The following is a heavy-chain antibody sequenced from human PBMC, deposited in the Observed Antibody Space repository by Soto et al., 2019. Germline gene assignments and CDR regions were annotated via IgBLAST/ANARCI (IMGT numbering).Heavy chain of an antibody. J-gene: IGHJ5*02. D-gene: IGHD3-3*01. V-gene: IGHV1-18*04. CDR1: GYTFTSYG. CDR2: ISAYNGNT. CDR3: ARGYYDFWSGKPNGWFDP. Sequence: ASVKVSCKASGYTFTSYGISWVRQAPGQGLEWMGWISAYNGNTNYAQKLQGRVTMTTDTSTSTAYMELRSLRSDDTAVYYCARGYYDFWSGKPNGWFDPWGQGTLVTFSS.